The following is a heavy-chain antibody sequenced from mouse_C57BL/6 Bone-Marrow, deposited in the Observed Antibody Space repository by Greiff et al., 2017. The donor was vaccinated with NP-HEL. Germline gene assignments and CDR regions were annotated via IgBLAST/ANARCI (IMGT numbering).Heavy chain of an antibody. J-gene: IGHJ4*01. CDR3: ASRDYYWPIDY. V-gene: IGHV1-80*01. D-gene: IGHD1-1*01. CDR2: IYPGDGDT. Sequence: QVQLKQSGAELVKPGASVKISCKASGYAFSSYWMNWVKQRPGKGLEWIGQIYPGDGDTNYNGKFKGKATLTADKSSSTAYMQLSSLTSEDSAVYFCASRDYYWPIDYWGQGPSVTVSS. CDR1: GYAFSSYW.